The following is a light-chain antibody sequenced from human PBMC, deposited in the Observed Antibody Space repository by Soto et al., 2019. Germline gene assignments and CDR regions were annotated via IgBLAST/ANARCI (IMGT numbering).Light chain of an antibody. CDR1: SSNIGSNT. Sequence: QSVLIQPSSASGTPGQRVTISCSGSSSNIGSNTIKWYQQFPGTAPKLLIYSNNQRPSGVPVRFSGSKPGTSASLAISGLQSEDEADYYCAAWDDSLNGVLFGGGTKVTVL. CDR3: AAWDDSLNGVL. CDR2: SNN. J-gene: IGLJ3*02. V-gene: IGLV1-44*01.